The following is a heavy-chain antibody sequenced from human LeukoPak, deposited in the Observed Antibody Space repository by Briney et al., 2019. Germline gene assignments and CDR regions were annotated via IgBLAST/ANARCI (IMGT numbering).Heavy chain of an antibody. CDR2: INHSGST. D-gene: IGHD2-21*02. J-gene: IGHJ5*02. CDR1: GGSFSGYY. Sequence: SETLSLTCAVYGGSFSGYYWSWIRQPPGKGLEWIGEINHSGSTNYNPSLKSRVTISVDTSKNQFSLKLSSVTAADTAVYYCARAVVTAIHDHWGQGTLVTVSS. CDR3: ARAVVTAIHDH. V-gene: IGHV4-34*01.